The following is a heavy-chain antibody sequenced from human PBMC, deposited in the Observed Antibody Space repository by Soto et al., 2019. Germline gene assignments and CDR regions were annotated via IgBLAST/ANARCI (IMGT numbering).Heavy chain of an antibody. CDR2: INYSGST. CDR1: GGSLSDNYYY. D-gene: IGHD3-3*01. J-gene: IGHJ4*01. CDR3: ARDRPRYEPDY. Sequence: PSETLSLTCTVSGGSLSDNYYYWSWIRQHPGKGLEWIGYINYSGSTSYNPSLRSRVIISIDTSKNQFFLELSSVTAADTAVYYCARDRPRYEPDYWGRGTLVTVSS. V-gene: IGHV4-31*03.